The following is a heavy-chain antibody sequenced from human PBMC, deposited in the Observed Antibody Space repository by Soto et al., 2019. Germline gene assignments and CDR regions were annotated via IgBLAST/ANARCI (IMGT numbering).Heavy chain of an antibody. Sequence: ESGGGLVQPGGSLRLSCTASGFSFSIFEMNWVRQAPGKGLEWVSYINSSGSSIYYADSVKGRFTISRDNAKNSLYLQMNSLKTDDTAVYYCVRVRGGGTFHFDYWGQGTLVTVSS. CDR1: GFSFSIFE. V-gene: IGHV3-48*03. D-gene: IGHD3-10*01. CDR3: VRVRGGGTFHFDY. CDR2: INSSGSSI. J-gene: IGHJ4*02.